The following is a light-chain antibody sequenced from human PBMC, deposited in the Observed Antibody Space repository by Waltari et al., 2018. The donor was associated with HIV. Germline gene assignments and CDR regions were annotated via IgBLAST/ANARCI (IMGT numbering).Light chain of an antibody. CDR3: MQALQTPRT. CDR2: WAS. V-gene: IGKV4-1*01. CDR1: QSVLYNSNSKNY. J-gene: IGKJ2*01. Sequence: DIVLTQSPDSLAVSLGERATINCKASQSVLYNSNSKNYLSWYQQRPGQPPKLLIYWASTRESGVPDKFSGSGSGTDFTLKISRVEAEDVGVYYCMQALQTPRTFGQGTKLEIE.